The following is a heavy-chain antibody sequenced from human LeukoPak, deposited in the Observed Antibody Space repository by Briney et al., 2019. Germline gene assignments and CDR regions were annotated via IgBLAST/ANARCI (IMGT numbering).Heavy chain of an antibody. CDR1: GFTFSTYG. D-gene: IGHD4-17*01. V-gene: IGHV3-33*01. CDR2: IWYDGSNK. Sequence: GGSLRLSCAASGFTFSTYGMHWVRQAPGKGLEWVAVIWYDGSNKYYADSVKGRFTISRDNSKNTLFLQMNSLRAEDAALYYCARDIGDILDYWGQGTLVTVSS. J-gene: IGHJ4*02. CDR3: ARDIGDILDY.